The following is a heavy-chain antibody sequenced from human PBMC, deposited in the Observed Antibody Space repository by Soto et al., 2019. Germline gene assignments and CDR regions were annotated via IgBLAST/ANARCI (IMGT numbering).Heavy chain of an antibody. CDR3: AREGVYDISVHFFDY. D-gene: IGHD3-22*01. J-gene: IGHJ4*02. CDR1: GFTFSSYA. CDR2: ISYDGAYK. V-gene: IGHV3-30-3*01. Sequence: SLRLSCAASGFTFSSYAMHWVRQAPGKGLEWVVVISYDGAYKYYADSVKGRFTISRDNSKNTVYLQMSSLRPEDTAVYYCAREGVYDISVHFFDYWGQGALVTGS.